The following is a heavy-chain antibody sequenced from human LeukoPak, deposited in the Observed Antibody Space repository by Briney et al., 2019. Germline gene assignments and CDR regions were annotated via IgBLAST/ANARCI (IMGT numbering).Heavy chain of an antibody. CDR3: AMNSGSYNPLDY. CDR1: GYTSTGYY. V-gene: IGHV1-2*06. Sequence: ASVEVSCKASGYTSTGYYMHWVRQAPGQGLEWMGRINPNSGGTNYAQKFQGRVTMTRDTSISTAYMELSRLRSDDTAVYYCAMNSGSYNPLDYWGQGTLVTVSS. CDR2: INPNSGGT. J-gene: IGHJ4*02. D-gene: IGHD1-26*01.